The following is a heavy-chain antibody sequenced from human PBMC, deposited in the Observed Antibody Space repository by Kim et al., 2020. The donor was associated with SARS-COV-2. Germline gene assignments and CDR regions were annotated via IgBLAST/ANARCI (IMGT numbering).Heavy chain of an antibody. V-gene: IGHV3-30-3*01. CDR3: EASGSYYNGGDFDY. CDR2: ISSDGSMK. CDR1: GFTFSRYA. Sequence: GGSLRLSCAASGFTFSRYAMHWVRRAPSKGLEWLAVISSDGSMKNYADYVKGRFIISRDNSKNTLSLQMNSLRAEDTAVYYCEASGSYYNGGDFDYWGQG. J-gene: IGHJ4*02. D-gene: IGHD3-10*01.